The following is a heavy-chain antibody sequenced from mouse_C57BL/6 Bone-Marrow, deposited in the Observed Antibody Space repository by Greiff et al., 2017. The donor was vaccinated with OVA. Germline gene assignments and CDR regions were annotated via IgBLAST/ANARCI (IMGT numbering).Heavy chain of an antibody. CDR2: IDPSDSYT. CDR3: AREKSSYHYYAMDY. V-gene: IGHV1-59*01. Sequence: QVQLQQPGAELVRPGTSVKLSCKASGYTFPSYWMHWVKQRPGQGLEWIGVIDPSDSYTNYNQKFKGKATLTVDTSSSTAYMQLSSLTSEDSAVYYCAREKSSYHYYAMDYWGQGTSVTVSS. D-gene: IGHD1-1*01. CDR1: GYTFPSYW. J-gene: IGHJ4*01.